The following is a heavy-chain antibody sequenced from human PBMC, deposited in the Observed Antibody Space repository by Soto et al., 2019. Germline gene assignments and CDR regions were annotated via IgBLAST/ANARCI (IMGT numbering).Heavy chain of an antibody. V-gene: IGHV1-69*01. CDR2: IIPIFGTA. CDR3: ASGVYSYGYYRWFDP. J-gene: IGHJ5*02. Sequence: QVQLVQSGAEVKKPGSSVKVSCKASGGTFSSYAISWVRQAPGQGLEWMGGIIPIFGTANYVQKFQGRVTITADESTSTAYMELSSLRSADTAGYYCASGVYSYGYYRWFDPWGQGTLVTVSS. D-gene: IGHD5-18*01. CDR1: GGTFSSYA.